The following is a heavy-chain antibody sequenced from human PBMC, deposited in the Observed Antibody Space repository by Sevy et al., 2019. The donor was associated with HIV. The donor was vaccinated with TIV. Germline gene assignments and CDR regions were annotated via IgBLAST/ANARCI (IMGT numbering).Heavy chain of an antibody. Sequence: GGSLRLSCAASGFTFSNAWMSWARQAPGKGLEWVGRIKSKTDGGTTDYAAPVKGRFTISRDDSKNTLYLQMNSLKTEDTAVYYCTTEEATYGSGSYYHDYWGQGTLVTVSS. J-gene: IGHJ4*02. D-gene: IGHD3-10*01. V-gene: IGHV3-15*01. CDR1: GFTFSNAW. CDR3: TTEEATYGSGSYYHDY. CDR2: IKSKTDGGTT.